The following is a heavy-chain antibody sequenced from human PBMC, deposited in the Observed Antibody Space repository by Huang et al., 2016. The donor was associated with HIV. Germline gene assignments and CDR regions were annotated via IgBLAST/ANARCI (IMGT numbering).Heavy chain of an antibody. V-gene: IGHV1-69*01. CDR3: AREFYYDSTGYYFDY. CDR2: IIPICGTG. CDR1: GGTFSSNA. D-gene: IGHD3-22*01. Sequence: QVQMVQSGAEVKKPGSSVKVSCKASGGTFSSNAITWVRQAPGQGLEGMGGIIPICGTGNYAQKFQGRVTITADESTSTAYMQLSSLRSEDTAVYYCAREFYYDSTGYYFDYWGQGTLVTVSS. J-gene: IGHJ4*02.